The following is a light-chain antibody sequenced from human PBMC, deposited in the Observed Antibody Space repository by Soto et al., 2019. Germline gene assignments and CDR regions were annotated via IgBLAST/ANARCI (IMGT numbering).Light chain of an antibody. CDR1: SRDVGGYNS. CDR3: CSYSSSSTRVV. Sequence: QSALTQPASVSGSPGQSITISCTGTSRDVGGYNSVSWYQQHPGKAPKFMIYDVSNRPSGVSNRFSGSKSGNTASLTISGLQAEDEADYYCCSYSSSSTRVVFGGGTKVTVL. CDR2: DVS. V-gene: IGLV2-14*01. J-gene: IGLJ2*01.